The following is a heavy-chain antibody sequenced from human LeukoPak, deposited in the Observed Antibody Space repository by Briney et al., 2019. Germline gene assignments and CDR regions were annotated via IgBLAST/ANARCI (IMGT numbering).Heavy chain of an antibody. Sequence: ASVKVSCKASGGTFSSYAISWVRQAPGQGLEWMGWINPNSGGTNYAQKFQGRVTMTRDTSISTAYMELSRLRSDDTAVYYCARALDIVVAPAAPFDYWGQGTLVTLSS. CDR1: GGTFSSYA. V-gene: IGHV1-2*02. CDR3: ARALDIVVAPAAPFDY. CDR2: INPNSGGT. J-gene: IGHJ4*02. D-gene: IGHD2-2*03.